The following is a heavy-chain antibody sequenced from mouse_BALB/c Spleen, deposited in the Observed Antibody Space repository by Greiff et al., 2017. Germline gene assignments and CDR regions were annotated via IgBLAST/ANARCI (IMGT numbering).Heavy chain of an antibody. CDR1: GFTFSDYY. V-gene: IGHV5-4*02. CDR2: ISDGGSYT. D-gene: IGHD2-1*01. CDR3: ARDLNGNPAWFAY. J-gene: IGHJ3*01. Sequence: DVKLVESGGGLVKPGGSLKLSCAASGFTFSDYYMYWVRQTPEKRLEWVATISDGGSYTYYPDSVKGRFTISRDNAKNNLYLQMSSLKSEDTAMYYCARDLNGNPAWFAYWGQGTLVTVSA.